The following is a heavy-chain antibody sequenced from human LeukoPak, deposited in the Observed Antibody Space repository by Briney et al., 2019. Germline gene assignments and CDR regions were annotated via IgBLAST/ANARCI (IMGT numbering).Heavy chain of an antibody. Sequence: GGSLRLSCAASGFTFSSYAMSWVRQAPGKGLEWVSAISGSGGSTYYADSVKSRFTISRDNSKNTLYLQMNSLRAEDTAVYYCVKALTVAGTFSFGYWGQGTLVTVSS. CDR1: GFTFSSYA. CDR2: ISGSGGST. CDR3: VKALTVAGTFSFGY. J-gene: IGHJ4*02. D-gene: IGHD6-19*01. V-gene: IGHV3-23*01.